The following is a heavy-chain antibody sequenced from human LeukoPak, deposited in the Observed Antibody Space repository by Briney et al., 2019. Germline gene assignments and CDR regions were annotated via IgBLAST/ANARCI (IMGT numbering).Heavy chain of an antibody. V-gene: IGHV5-51*01. CDR2: IYPGDSDT. CDR3: ARPRPYSSGWYFDY. J-gene: IGHJ4*02. CDR1: GYSFTNYW. D-gene: IGHD6-19*01. Sequence: GESLKISCKGSGYSFTNYWIGWVRQMPGKGLEWMGIIYPGDSDTRYSPSFQGQVTISADKSISTAYLQWNNLKASDTAMYYCARPRPYSSGWYFDYWGQGTLVTVSS.